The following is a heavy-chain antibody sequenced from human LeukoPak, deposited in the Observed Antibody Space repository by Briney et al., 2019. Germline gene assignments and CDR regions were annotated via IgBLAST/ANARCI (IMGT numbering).Heavy chain of an antibody. J-gene: IGHJ4*02. Sequence: PGGSLRLSCAASGFTFSDYSMSWVRQAPGKGLEWVAHIKEDGSYKTYVDSVKGRLTISRDNAKNSLYLQMSSLRAEDTAIYYCTRDEGGKVPTFRFDYWGQGILVTVSS. CDR2: IKEDGSYK. CDR3: TRDEGGKVPTFRFDY. V-gene: IGHV3-7*01. CDR1: GFTFSDYS. D-gene: IGHD4/OR15-4a*01.